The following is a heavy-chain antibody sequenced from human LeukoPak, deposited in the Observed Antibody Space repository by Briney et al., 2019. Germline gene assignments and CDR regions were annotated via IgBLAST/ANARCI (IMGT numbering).Heavy chain of an antibody. D-gene: IGHD3-10*01. V-gene: IGHV5-10-1*01. Sequence: GESLRISCKGSGYSFTNYWISWVRQMPGKGLEWMGRIDPTDSYTNYSPSFQGHVTISADESISTAYLQWSSLKASDTAMYYCARDGRGYYYAMDVWGQGTTVTVSS. CDR1: GYSFTNYW. CDR2: IDPTDSYT. CDR3: ARDGRGYYYAMDV. J-gene: IGHJ6*02.